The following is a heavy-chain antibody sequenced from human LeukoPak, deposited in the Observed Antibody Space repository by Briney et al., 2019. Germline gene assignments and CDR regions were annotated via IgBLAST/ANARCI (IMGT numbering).Heavy chain of an antibody. D-gene: IGHD6-13*01. Sequence: ASVKVSCKASGYTFTGYYMHWVRQAPGQGLEWMGWINPNGGGTNYAQKFQGRVTMTRDTSISTAYMELSRLRSDDTAVYYCARDQVTSSRTFDYWGQGTLVTVSS. CDR3: ARDQVTSSRTFDY. V-gene: IGHV1-2*02. CDR2: INPNGGGT. J-gene: IGHJ4*02. CDR1: GYTFTGYY.